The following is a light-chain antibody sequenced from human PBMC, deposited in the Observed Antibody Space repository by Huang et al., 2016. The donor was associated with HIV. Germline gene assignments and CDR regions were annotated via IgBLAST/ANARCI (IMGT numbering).Light chain of an antibody. CDR2: DAS. CDR3: QHYNNWPQT. CDR1: LSVSTN. Sequence: EIVMTQSPDTLSVSAGERATLSCRASLSVSTNLAWYQQRPGQAPSLVIYDASTRAIDSPARFNGTGSVTEFTLTINSLQSEDFAIYYCQHYNNWPQTFGQGTRVE. J-gene: IGKJ1*01. V-gene: IGKV3-15*01.